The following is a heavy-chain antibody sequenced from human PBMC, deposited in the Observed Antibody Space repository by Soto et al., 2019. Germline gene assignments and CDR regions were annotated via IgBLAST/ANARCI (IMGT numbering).Heavy chain of an antibody. V-gene: IGHV1-69*13. D-gene: IGHD2-2*01. J-gene: IGHJ6*03. CDR2: IIPIFGTA. Sequence: SVKVSCKASGGTFSSYAISWVRQAPGQGLEWMGGIIPIFGTANYAQKFQGRVTITADESTSTAYMELSSLRSEDTAVYYCAGSKQLCPYNSYQMKVWGKGPPVTVSS. CDR3: AGSKQLCPYNSYQMKV. CDR1: GGTFSSYA.